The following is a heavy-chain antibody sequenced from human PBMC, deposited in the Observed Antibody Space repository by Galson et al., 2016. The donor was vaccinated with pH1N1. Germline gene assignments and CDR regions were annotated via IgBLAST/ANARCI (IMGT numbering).Heavy chain of an antibody. CDR1: GFTFSNHA. V-gene: IGHV3-33*01. J-gene: IGHJ4*02. D-gene: IGHD2-15*01. CDR3: VRESWRFGGDFDY. Sequence: SLRLSCAASGFTFSNHAMHWVRHVPGKGLDWVALIWYDGSNQYYTDSVKGRFTISRDNPNNTLYLQMKSLRVEDTAVYYCVRESWRFGGDFDYWGQGTLVAVSS. CDR2: IWYDGSNQ.